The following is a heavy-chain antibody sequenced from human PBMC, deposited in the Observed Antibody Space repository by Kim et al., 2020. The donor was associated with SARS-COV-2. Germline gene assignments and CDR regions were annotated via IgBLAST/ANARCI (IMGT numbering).Heavy chain of an antibody. D-gene: IGHD6-19*01. CDR3: AREGWYSCDW. Sequence: GGSLRLSCAASGFTFSGYWMNWVRQAPGKGLEWLANIKPDGSEKGYVDSVKGRFTISRDNAENSLYLQMNSLRVEDTAVYYCAREGWYSCDWWGQGTLVTVSS. J-gene: IGHJ4*02. V-gene: IGHV3-7*01. CDR1: GFTFSGYW. CDR2: IKPDGSEK.